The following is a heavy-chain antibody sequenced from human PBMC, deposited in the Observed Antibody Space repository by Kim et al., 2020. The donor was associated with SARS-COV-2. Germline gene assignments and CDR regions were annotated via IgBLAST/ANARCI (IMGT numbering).Heavy chain of an antibody. CDR1: GYTFTNYR. CDR2: ITPGGDT. J-gene: IGHJ4*02. D-gene: IGHD2-21*01. CDR3: AKGAETSIPDAFDY. V-gene: IGHV1-3*01. Sequence: ASVKVSCKASGYTFTNYRVHWVRQAPGQRFEWMGRITPGGDTKYSQKFQDRVTITSDTSASTTSLEVSSLGSEDTAIYYCAKGAETSIPDAFDYWGQGVLVTVSS.